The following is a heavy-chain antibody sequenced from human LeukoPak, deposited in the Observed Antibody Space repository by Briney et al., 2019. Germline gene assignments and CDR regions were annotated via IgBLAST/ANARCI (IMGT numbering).Heavy chain of an antibody. CDR3: ARDLGDSSGYPREDY. V-gene: IGHV1-69*13. J-gene: IGHJ4*02. Sequence: SVKVSCKASGYTFTGYYMHWVRQAPGQGLEWMGGIIPIFGTANYAQKFQGRVTITADESTSTAYMELSSLRSEDTAVYYCARDLGDSSGYPREDYWGQGTLVTVSS. CDR1: GYTFTGYY. D-gene: IGHD3-22*01. CDR2: IIPIFGTA.